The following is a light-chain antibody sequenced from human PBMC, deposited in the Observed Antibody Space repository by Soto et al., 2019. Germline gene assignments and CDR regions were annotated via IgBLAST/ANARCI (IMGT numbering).Light chain of an antibody. CDR1: HSISSNY. V-gene: IGKV3-20*01. Sequence: EIVLTQSPGTLSLSPGERATLSCRASHSISSNYLAWYQQKPGQAPRLLIHGASSRATGISDRFSGGGSGTDFTLTISRLEPEAVAVYYCQQYGTSLWAFGQGNKVDIK. CDR3: QQYGTSLWA. CDR2: GAS. J-gene: IGKJ1*01.